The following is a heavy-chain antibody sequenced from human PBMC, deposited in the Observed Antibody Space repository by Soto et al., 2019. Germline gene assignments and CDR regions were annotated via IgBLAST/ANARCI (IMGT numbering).Heavy chain of an antibody. CDR1: GYTFTTYG. V-gene: IGHV1-18*04. CDR2: VSPYNGDT. D-gene: IGHD2-2*01. Sequence: ASVKVSCKASGYTFTTYGVNWVRQAPGQGLEWMGWVSPYNGDTTYAQKVQGRVTMTTDTSTATAYLELRSLRSDDTAVYYCAREVGHMDVWGQGTTVTVSS. J-gene: IGHJ6*02. CDR3: AREVGHMDV.